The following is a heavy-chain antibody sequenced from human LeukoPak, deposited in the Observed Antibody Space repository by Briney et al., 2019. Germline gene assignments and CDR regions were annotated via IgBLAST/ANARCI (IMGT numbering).Heavy chain of an antibody. V-gene: IGHV3-30*18. Sequence: GMSLRLSCAASGVTLSPYGMHWVRQAPGKGLEWVAVISYEGGTQHYADSVKGRFIISRDNPRNTLYLQMNILRTEDTAVYYCTKEGTPQVSTWYDLWGQGTQVIVSS. D-gene: IGHD3-10*01. CDR3: TKEGTPQVSTWYDL. J-gene: IGHJ5*02. CDR2: ISYEGGTQ. CDR1: GVTLSPYG.